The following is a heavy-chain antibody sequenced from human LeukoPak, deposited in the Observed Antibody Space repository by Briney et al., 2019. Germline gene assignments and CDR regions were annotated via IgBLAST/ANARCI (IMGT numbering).Heavy chain of an antibody. V-gene: IGHV4-59*08. CDR2: IYYSGST. D-gene: IGHD3-10*01. CDR1: GGSISSYY. CDR3: ARQKGNFDY. Sequence: SETLSLTCTVSGGSISSYYWSWIRQPPGKGLEWIGYIYYSGSTNYNPSLKSRVTISVDTSKSHFSLKLGSVTAADTAIYYCARQKGNFDYWGQGTLVTVSS. J-gene: IGHJ4*02.